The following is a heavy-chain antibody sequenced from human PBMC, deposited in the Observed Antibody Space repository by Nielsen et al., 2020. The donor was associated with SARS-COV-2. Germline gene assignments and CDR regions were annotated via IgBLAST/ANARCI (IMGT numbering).Heavy chain of an antibody. CDR2: ISYDGSNK. J-gene: IGHJ4*02. CDR1: GFTFSSYG. D-gene: IGHD1-26*01. Sequence: GESLKISCAASGFTFSSYGMHWVRQAPGKGLEWVAVISYDGSNKYYADSVKGRFTISRDNSKNTLYLQMNSLRAEDTAVYYCARGYSGSYLVYFDYWGQGTLVTVSS. CDR3: ARGYSGSYLVYFDY. V-gene: IGHV3-30*19.